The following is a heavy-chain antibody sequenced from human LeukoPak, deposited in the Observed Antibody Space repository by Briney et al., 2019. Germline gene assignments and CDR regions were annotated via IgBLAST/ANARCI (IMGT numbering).Heavy chain of an antibody. CDR2: IYSDDTT. D-gene: IGHD3-22*01. V-gene: IGHV3-66*01. Sequence: GGSLRLSCAVSGFTVSGNYMSWIRQAPGKGLEWVSLIYSDDTTLYADSVKGRFTISRDISKNTLYLQMNSLRAEDTAVYYCASGYYHSFSYWGQGTLVTVSS. CDR3: ASGYYHSFSY. CDR1: GFTVSGNY. J-gene: IGHJ4*02.